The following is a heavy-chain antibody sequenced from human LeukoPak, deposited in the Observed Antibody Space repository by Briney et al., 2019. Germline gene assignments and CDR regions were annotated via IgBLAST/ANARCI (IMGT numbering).Heavy chain of an antibody. CDR3: ARDWPSGWQQLPDYDAVDI. CDR1: GFTFNNAW. V-gene: IGHV3-23*01. Sequence: PGGSLRLSCAGSGFTFNNAWMSWVRQPPGKGLEWVSSISGGGGDTYYADSVKGRFTISRDNSKNTLCLQMNSLRAEDTAVYYCARDWPSGWQQLPDYDAVDIWGQGTMVTVSS. D-gene: IGHD6-13*01. J-gene: IGHJ3*02. CDR2: ISGGGGDT.